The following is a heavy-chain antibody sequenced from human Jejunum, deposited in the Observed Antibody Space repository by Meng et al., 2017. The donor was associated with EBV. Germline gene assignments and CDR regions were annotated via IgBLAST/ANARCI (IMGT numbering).Heavy chain of an antibody. CDR1: GFTFSDYW. J-gene: IGHJ4*02. CDR3: ARGYRDY. V-gene: IGHV3-74*01. D-gene: IGHD5-18*01. Sequence: EAQVVGSGGGLVQTGGSLRLSCAASGFTFSDYWMHWVRQAPGKGLVWVSRIKNDGTDPYYADSVKGRFTVSRDNAKNTLYLQMNSLRAEDTAIYYCARGYRDYWGRGTLVTVSS. CDR2: IKNDGTDP.